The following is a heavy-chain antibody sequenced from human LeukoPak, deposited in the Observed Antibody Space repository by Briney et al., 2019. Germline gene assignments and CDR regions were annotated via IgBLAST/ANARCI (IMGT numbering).Heavy chain of an antibody. CDR3: ASKGFGEFHY. J-gene: IGHJ4*02. CDR1: GGSISSSSYY. Sequence: SETLSLTCTVSGGSISSSSYYWGWIRQPPGKGLEWIGYIYYSGSTNYNPSLQSRVTISVDTSKNQFSLKLSSVTAADTAVYYCASKGFGEFHYWGQGTLVTVSS. V-gene: IGHV4-61*05. D-gene: IGHD3-10*01. CDR2: IYYSGST.